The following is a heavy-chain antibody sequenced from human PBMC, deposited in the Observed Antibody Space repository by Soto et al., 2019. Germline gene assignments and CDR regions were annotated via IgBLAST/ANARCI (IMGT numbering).Heavy chain of an antibody. J-gene: IGHJ6*02. CDR3: ARDKDAGWFVMDV. CDR2: ISGDATRI. D-gene: IGHD3-10*01. Sequence: QVQLVESGGGVVQPGTSLRLSCVASGFGFNFFGIHWVRQAQGKGLEWVAGISGDATRIYYAEDLKGRVTISRVNSENTLYLQMNSLRPEDTALYYCARDKDAGWFVMDVWGQGTTVIV. CDR1: GFGFNFFG. V-gene: IGHV3-30*03.